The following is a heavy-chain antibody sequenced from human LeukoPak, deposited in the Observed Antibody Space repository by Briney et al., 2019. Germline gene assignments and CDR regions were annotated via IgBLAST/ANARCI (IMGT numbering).Heavy chain of an antibody. D-gene: IGHD2-2*02. Sequence: GASVKVSCRASGYSFTGYYMHWVRQAPGQGLEYMAWIGPNSASTNYAQNFQGRVTMTRDTSISTAYMELTSLRSDDTAVYYCARALGPLRYPFDYWGQGTLVTVSS. J-gene: IGHJ4*02. V-gene: IGHV1-2*02. CDR3: ARALGPLRYPFDY. CDR2: IGPNSAST. CDR1: GYSFTGYY.